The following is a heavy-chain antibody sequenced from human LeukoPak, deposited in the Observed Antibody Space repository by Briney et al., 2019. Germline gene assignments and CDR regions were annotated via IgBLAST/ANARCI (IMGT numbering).Heavy chain of an antibody. CDR2: ISGSGGST. Sequence: GGSLRLSCAASGFTFSSYAMSWVRQAPGKGLEWVSAISGSGGSTYYADSVKGRFTISRDNSKNTLYLQMNSLRAEDTAIYYCARAKGVITTNWFDPWGQGTLVTVSS. CDR1: GFTFSSYA. J-gene: IGHJ5*02. D-gene: IGHD3-3*01. CDR3: ARAKGVITTNWFDP. V-gene: IGHV3-23*01.